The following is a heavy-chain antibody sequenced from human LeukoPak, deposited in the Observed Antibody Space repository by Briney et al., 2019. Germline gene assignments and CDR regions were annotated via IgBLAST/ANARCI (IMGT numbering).Heavy chain of an antibody. CDR1: GFTFSSYA. J-gene: IGHJ4*02. Sequence: TGGSLRLSCAASGFTFSSYAMSWVRQAPGKGLEWASAISGSGGSTYYADSVKGRFTISRDNSKNTLYLQMNSLRAEDTAVYYCAKSYYDSSGYYGYWGQGTLVTVSS. CDR3: AKSYYDSSGYYGY. D-gene: IGHD3-22*01. CDR2: ISGSGGST. V-gene: IGHV3-23*01.